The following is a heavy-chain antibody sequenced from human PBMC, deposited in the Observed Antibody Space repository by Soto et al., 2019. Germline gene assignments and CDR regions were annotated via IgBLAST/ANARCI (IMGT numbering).Heavy chain of an antibody. Sequence: EVQLVESGGALVQPGRSLRLSCAASGFTFGTYVMNWVRQAPGKGLEWVSGISGSGGRVYSADSVKGRFTISRDNSRNTLYLQMNSLRAEDTAIYYCAMTRLYDTGTNDYHRDALDIWGQGTQVTVSS. CDR3: AMTRLYDTGTNDYHRDALDI. V-gene: IGHV3-23*04. CDR1: GFTFGTYV. J-gene: IGHJ3*02. CDR2: ISGSGGRV. D-gene: IGHD3-22*01.